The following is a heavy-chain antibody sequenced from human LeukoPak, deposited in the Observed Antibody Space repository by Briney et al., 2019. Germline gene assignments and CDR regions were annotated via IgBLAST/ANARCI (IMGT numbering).Heavy chain of an antibody. V-gene: IGHV1-18*01. CDR3: ARDRLAPYYFDY. J-gene: IGHJ4*02. Sequence: ASVKVFCKASGYTFTSYGISWVRQAPGQGLEWTGWISAYNGNTNYAQKLQGRVTMTTDTSTSTAYMELRSLRSDDTAVYYCARDRLAPYYFDYWGQGTLVTVSS. CDR1: GYTFTSYG. CDR2: ISAYNGNT.